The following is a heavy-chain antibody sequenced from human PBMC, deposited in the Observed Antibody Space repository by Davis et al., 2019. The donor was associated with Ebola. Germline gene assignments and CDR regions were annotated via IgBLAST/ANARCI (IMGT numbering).Heavy chain of an antibody. CDR1: GFTFRSYD. V-gene: IGHV3-13*01. Sequence: PGGSLRLSCAASGFTFRSYDMHWVRQATGKGLEWVSAIGAAGDTYYPVSVKGRFTISRENAKNSLYLQMNCLRAEDTAVYYCARAGFGSTWFDCWGQGILVTVSS. D-gene: IGHD6-13*01. J-gene: IGHJ5*01. CDR2: IGAAGDT. CDR3: ARAGFGSTWFDC.